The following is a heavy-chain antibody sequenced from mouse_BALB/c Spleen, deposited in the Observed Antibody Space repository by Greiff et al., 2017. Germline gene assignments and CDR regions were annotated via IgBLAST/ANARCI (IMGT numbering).Heavy chain of an antibody. CDR1: GYSITSDYA. CDR3: ARSDGYYPMDY. V-gene: IGHV3-2*02. Sequence: EVQLVESGPGLVKPSQSLSLTCTVTGYSITSDYAWNWIRQFPGNKLEWMGYISYSGSTSYNPSLKSRISITRDTSKNQFFLQLNSVTTEDTATYYCARSDGYYPMDYWGQGTSVTVSS. CDR2: ISYSGST. D-gene: IGHD2-3*01. J-gene: IGHJ4*01.